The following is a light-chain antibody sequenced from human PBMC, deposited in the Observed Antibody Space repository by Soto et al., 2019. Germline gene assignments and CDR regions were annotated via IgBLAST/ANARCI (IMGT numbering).Light chain of an antibody. CDR2: AAS. J-gene: IGKJ1*01. V-gene: IGKV3-20*01. CDR3: QQYGSSPRT. Sequence: EIVLTQSPGTLSLSPGERATLSCRASQSVSFNYLAWYQHTSGQPPRLLIHAASRRATGIPDRFSGSGSETDFTLTISRLEPEDFAVYYCQQYGSSPRTFGQGTKVEIK. CDR1: QSVSFNY.